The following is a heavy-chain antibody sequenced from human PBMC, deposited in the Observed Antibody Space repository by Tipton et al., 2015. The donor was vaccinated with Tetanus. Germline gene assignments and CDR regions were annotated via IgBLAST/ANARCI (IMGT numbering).Heavy chain of an antibody. CDR3: AKDISISSSSWFDY. CDR1: GFTFRSYW. CDR2: IKQDGSEK. Sequence: SLRLSCAASGFTFRSYWMSWVRQAPGKGLEWVANIKQDGSEKYYADSVKGRFTISRDNAKNSLYLQMNSLRAEDTALYYCAKDISISSSSWFDYWGQGTLVTVSS. J-gene: IGHJ5*01. D-gene: IGHD6-13*01. V-gene: IGHV3-7*03.